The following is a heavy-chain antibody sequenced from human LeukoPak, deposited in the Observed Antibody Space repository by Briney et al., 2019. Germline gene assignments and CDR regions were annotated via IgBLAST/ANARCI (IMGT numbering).Heavy chain of an antibody. CDR3: AKDVAVAGTAGAGALDI. V-gene: IGHV4-59*01. D-gene: IGHD6-19*01. CDR1: GGSISSYY. J-gene: IGHJ3*02. CDR2: IYYSGST. Sequence: SETLSLTCTVSGGSISSYYWSWIRQPPGKGLEWIGYIYYSGSTNYNPSLKSRVTMSVDTSNNHFSLKLSSVTAADTAVYYCAKDVAVAGTAGAGALDIWGQGTMVTASS.